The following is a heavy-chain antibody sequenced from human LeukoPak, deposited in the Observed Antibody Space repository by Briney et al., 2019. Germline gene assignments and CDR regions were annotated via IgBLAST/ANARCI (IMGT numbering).Heavy chain of an antibody. D-gene: IGHD1-26*01. Sequence: ASVKVSCKVSGYTLTELSMHWVRRAPGKGLEWMGGFDPEDGETIYAQGFQGRVTMTEDTSTDTAYMELSSLRSEDTAVYYCATEGEVGALGYFDLWGRGTLVTVSS. V-gene: IGHV1-24*01. CDR1: GYTLTELS. CDR2: FDPEDGET. CDR3: ATEGEVGALGYFDL. J-gene: IGHJ2*01.